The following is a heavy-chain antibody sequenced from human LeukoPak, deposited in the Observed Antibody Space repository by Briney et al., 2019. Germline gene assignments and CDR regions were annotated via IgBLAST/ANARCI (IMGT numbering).Heavy chain of an antibody. CDR3: ARRGLGEADVFDY. J-gene: IGHJ4*02. Sequence: PGGSLRLSCAASGFTFSSYGMHWVRQAPGKGLEWVAFIRYDGSNKYYADSVKGRFTISRDNSKNTLYLQMNSLRAEDTAVYYCARRGLGEADVFDYWGQGTLVTVSS. CDR2: IRYDGSNK. CDR1: GFTFSSYG. D-gene: IGHD2-15*01. V-gene: IGHV3-30*02.